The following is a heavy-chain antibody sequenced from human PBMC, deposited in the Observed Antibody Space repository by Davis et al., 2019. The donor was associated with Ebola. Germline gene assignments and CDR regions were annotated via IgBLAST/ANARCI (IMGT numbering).Heavy chain of an antibody. CDR1: AGTFSSYA. CDR2: IIPIFGTA. Sequence: SVKVSCKASAGTFSSYAINWVRQAPGHGLEWMGGIIPIFGTANYAQKFQGRVTITADKSTSTAHMELSSLRSEDTAVYYCARATYYYGSGSYFWGQGTLVTVSS. CDR3: ARATYYYGSGSYF. D-gene: IGHD3-10*01. J-gene: IGHJ4*02. V-gene: IGHV1-69*06.